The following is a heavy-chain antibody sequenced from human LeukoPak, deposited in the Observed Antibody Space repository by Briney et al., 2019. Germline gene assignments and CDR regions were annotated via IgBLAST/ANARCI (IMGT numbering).Heavy chain of an antibody. CDR1: GYTFTSYG. J-gene: IGHJ4*02. D-gene: IGHD3-22*01. CDR2: INAYNGNT. CDR3: AREALLLSGYAFDY. Sequence: GASVRVSCKASGYTFTSYGISWVRQAPGQGLEWMGWINAYNGNTSYAQKLQGRVTMTTDTSTSTAYMELRSLRSDDTAVYYCAREALLLSGYAFDYWGQGTLVTVSS. V-gene: IGHV1-18*01.